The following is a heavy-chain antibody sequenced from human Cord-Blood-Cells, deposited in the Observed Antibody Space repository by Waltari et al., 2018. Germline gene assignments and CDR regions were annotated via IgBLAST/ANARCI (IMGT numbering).Heavy chain of an antibody. CDR2: IYYSGST. CDR1: GGSISSSSYY. J-gene: IGHJ6*03. V-gene: IGHV4-39*01. CDR3: ARLPENSSSWYYYYYYMDV. D-gene: IGHD6-13*01. Sequence: QLQLQESGPGLVKPSETLSLTCTVSGGSISSSSYYWGWIRQPPGKGLEWIGSIYYSGSTYYNPSLKSRVTISEDTSKNQFSLKLSSVTAADTAVYYCARLPENSSSWYYYYYYMDVWGKGTTVTVSS.